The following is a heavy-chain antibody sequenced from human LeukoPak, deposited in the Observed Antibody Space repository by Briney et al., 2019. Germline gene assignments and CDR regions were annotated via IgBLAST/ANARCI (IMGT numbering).Heavy chain of an antibody. J-gene: IGHJ4*02. D-gene: IGHD4-17*01. CDR2: ISGSGGST. CDR1: GFTFSSYA. CDR3: AKGLYGDYVSDY. V-gene: IGHV3-23*01. Sequence: PGGSLRLSCAASGFTFSSYAMSWVRQAPGKGLEWVSAISGSGGSTYYADSVKGRFTISRDNSKNTLYLQINSLRAEDTAVYYCAKGLYGDYVSDYWGQRTLVTVSS.